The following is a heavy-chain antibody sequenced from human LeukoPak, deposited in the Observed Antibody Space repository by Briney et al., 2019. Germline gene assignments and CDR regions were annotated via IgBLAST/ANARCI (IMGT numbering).Heavy chain of an antibody. CDR3: ARDEAYCGGDCYSGYFDY. V-gene: IGHV3-11*04. CDR1: GLTFSDYY. CDR2: ISSSGSTI. D-gene: IGHD2-21*02. Sequence: GGSLRLSCAASGLTFSDYYMSWIRQAPGKGLEWVSYISSSGSTIYYADSVKGRFTISRDNSKNTLYLQMNSLRAEDTAVYYCARDEAYCGGDCYSGYFDYWGQGTLVTVSS. J-gene: IGHJ4*02.